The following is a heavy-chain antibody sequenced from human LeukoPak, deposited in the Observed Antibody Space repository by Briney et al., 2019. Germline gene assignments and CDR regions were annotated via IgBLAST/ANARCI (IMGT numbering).Heavy chain of an antibody. CDR1: GGSFSGYY. Sequence: SSETLSPTCAVYGGSFSGYYWSWIRQPPGKGLEWIGEINHSGSTNYNPSLKSRVTISVDTSKNQFSLKLSSVTAADTAVYYCASRYCSSTSCYHFDYWGQGTLVTVSS. CDR3: ASRYCSSTSCYHFDY. J-gene: IGHJ4*02. V-gene: IGHV4-34*01. CDR2: INHSGST. D-gene: IGHD2-2*01.